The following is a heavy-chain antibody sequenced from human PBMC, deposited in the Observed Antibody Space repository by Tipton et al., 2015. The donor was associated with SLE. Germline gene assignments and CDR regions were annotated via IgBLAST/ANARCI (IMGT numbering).Heavy chain of an antibody. V-gene: IGHV3-30*02. Sequence: SLRLSCAASGFTFSSYGMHWVRQAPGKGLEWVAFIRYDGSNKYYADSVKGRFTISRGNSKNTLYLQMNSLRAEDTAVYYCAKGGYCSSTSCSYWYFDLWGRGTLVTVSS. CDR2: IRYDGSNK. CDR3: AKGGYCSSTSCSYWYFDL. J-gene: IGHJ2*01. D-gene: IGHD2-2*01. CDR1: GFTFSSYG.